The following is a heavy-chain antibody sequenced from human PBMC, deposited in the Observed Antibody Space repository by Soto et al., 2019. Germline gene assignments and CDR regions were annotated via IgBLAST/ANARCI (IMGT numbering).Heavy chain of an antibody. Sequence: SETLSLTCTVSGGSISSGGYYWSWIRQHPGKGLEWIGYIYYSGSTYYNPSLKSRVAISVDTSKNQSSLKLSSVTAADTAVYYCAREPPYKYYYDSSGPSGYFDYWGQGTLVTVSS. V-gene: IGHV4-31*03. D-gene: IGHD3-22*01. J-gene: IGHJ4*02. CDR3: AREPPYKYYYDSSGPSGYFDY. CDR1: GGSISSGGYY. CDR2: IYYSGST.